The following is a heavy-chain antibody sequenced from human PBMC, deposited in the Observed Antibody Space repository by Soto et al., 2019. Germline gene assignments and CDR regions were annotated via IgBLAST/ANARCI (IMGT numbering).Heavy chain of an antibody. J-gene: IGHJ6*02. D-gene: IGHD3-10*01. CDR3: ARQGVSKHYFYATDV. CDR1: GDSFEGYW. CDR2: ILPDDADT. V-gene: IGHV5-51*01. Sequence: GECLTSSLTAPGDSFEGYWLGWVRQTPGKGLEWVGIILPDDADTRYSPSFEGHVTISADRSTNTAFLHVRCLEGSDSATYFCARQGVSKHYFYATDVWGQGTTVPVSS.